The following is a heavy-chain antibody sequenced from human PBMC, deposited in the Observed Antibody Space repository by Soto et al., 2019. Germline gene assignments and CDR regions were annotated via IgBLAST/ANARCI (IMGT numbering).Heavy chain of an antibody. D-gene: IGHD3-10*01. Sequence: QVQLVQSGAEVKKPGAAVKVSCKASGYTFTSYGISWVRQAPGQGLEWMGWISAYNGNTNYAQKLQGRVTMTTDTSTSTAYMELRSLRYDDTAVYYCARDLTGLLFSGSGSYCNDYWGQGTLVTVSS. CDR2: ISAYNGNT. V-gene: IGHV1-18*01. CDR1: GYTFTSYG. CDR3: ARDLTGLLFSGSGSYCNDY. J-gene: IGHJ4*02.